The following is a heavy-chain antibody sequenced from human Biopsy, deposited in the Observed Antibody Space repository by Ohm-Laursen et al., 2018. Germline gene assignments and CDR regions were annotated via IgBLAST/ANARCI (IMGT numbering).Heavy chain of an antibody. D-gene: IGHD2-2*01. J-gene: IGHJ6*02. CDR1: GFIFSTYT. CDR3: ARESALKWYQSLSYFNGMDV. V-gene: IGHV3-21*01. CDR2: ISSRSSDI. Sequence: GSLRLSCAATGFIFSTYTMNWVRQASGEGLEWVSSISSRSSDIYYADSVEGRFTISRDNAKNSLFLHMNSPRAEDTAVYYCARESALKWYQSLSYFNGMDVWGQGTTVTVSS.